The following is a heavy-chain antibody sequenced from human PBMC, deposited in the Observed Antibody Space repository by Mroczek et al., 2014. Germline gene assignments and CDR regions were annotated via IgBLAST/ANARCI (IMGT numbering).Heavy chain of an antibody. Sequence: VQLVQSGGGLVQPGRSLRLSCTASGFTFGDYAMSWFRQAPGKGLEWVGFIRSKAYGGTTEYAASVKGRFTISRDDSKSIAYLQMNSLKTEDTAVYYCTRDRDNWNYESYWFDPWGQGTLVTVSS. V-gene: IGHV3-49*03. J-gene: IGHJ5*02. CDR1: GFTFGDYA. CDR2: IRSKAYGGTT. CDR3: TRDRDNWNYESYWFDP. D-gene: IGHD1-7*01.